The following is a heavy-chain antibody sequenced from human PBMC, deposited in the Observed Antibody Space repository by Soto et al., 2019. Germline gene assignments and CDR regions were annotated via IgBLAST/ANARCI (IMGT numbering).Heavy chain of an antibody. J-gene: IGHJ6*02. CDR1: GGTFSSYA. CDR2: IIPIFGTA. CDR3: ARLVDIVATYYYGMDV. Sequence: QVQLVQSGAEVKKPGSSVKVSCKASGGTFSSYAISWVRQAPGQGLEWMGGIIPIFGTANYAQKFQGRVTITADKSTSTAYMELSSLRSDDTAVYYCARLVDIVATYYYGMDVWGQGTTVTVSS. D-gene: IGHD5-12*01. V-gene: IGHV1-69*06.